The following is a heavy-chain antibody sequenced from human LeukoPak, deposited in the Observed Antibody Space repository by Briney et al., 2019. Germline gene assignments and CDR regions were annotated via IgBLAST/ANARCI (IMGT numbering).Heavy chain of an antibody. J-gene: IGHJ4*02. CDR3: ARDLAGAATFDY. Sequence: PGGSLRLSCAASGFTVSSNYMSWVRQAPGKGLEWVSVIYSGGSAYYADSVKGRFTISRDSSKNTLYLQMNSLRAEDTAVYYCARDLAGAATFDYWGQGTLVTVSS. CDR1: GFTVSSNY. D-gene: IGHD2-15*01. CDR2: IYSGGSA. V-gene: IGHV3-53*01.